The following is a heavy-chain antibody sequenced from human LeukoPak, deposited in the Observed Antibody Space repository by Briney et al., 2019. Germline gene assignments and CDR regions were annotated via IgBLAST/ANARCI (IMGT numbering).Heavy chain of an antibody. CDR2: IYTSGST. J-gene: IGHJ4*02. CDR3: ASDFWSGYGPGY. D-gene: IGHD3-3*01. Sequence: NPSETLSLTCTVSGGSISSGSYYWSWIRQPAGKGLEWIGRIYTSGSTNYNPSLKSRVTISVDKSKNQFSLKLSSVTAADTAVYYCASDFWSGYGPGYWGQGTLVTVSS. V-gene: IGHV4-61*02. CDR1: GGSISSGSYY.